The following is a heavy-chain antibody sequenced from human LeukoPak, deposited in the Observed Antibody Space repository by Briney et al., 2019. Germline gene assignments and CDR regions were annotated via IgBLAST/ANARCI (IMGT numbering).Heavy chain of an antibody. D-gene: IGHD6-13*01. CDR1: GGSFSGFY. V-gene: IGHV4-34*01. CDR2: INHSGST. Sequence: SETLSLTCAVYGGSFSGFYWSWIRNPPGKGLEWIGEINHSGSTNYKPSLKSRVTISVDTSKNQFSLKLSSVTAADTAVYYCARGYSSSWYNAFDIWGQGTMVTVSS. J-gene: IGHJ3*02. CDR3: ARGYSSSWYNAFDI.